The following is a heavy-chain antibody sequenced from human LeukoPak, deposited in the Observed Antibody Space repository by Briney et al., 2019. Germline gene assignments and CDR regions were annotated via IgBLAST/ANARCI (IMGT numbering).Heavy chain of an antibody. J-gene: IGHJ4*02. D-gene: IGHD3-3*01. V-gene: IGHV1-8*01. CDR3: ARGGPYYDFWSGYSL. Sequence: ASVEVSCKASGYTFTSYDINWVRQATGQGLEWMGWMNPNSGNTGYAQKFQGRVTMTRNTSISTAYMELSSLRSEDTAVYYCARGGPYYDFWSGYSLWGQGTLVTVSS. CDR1: GYTFTSYD. CDR2: MNPNSGNT.